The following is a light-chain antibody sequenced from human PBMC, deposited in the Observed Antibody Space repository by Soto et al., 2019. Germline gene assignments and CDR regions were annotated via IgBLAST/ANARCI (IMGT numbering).Light chain of an antibody. J-gene: IGKJ5*01. V-gene: IGKV3D-20*02. CDR1: QSVRSSH. CDR2: GAS. CDR3: QQRSNWPIIT. Sequence: EIVLTQSPGTLSLSPGERATLSCRASQSVRSSHLAWYQQMPGQAPRLLIYGASSRATGIPDRFSGSGSGTDFTLTISSLEPEDFAVYYCQQRSNWPIITFGQGTRLEI.